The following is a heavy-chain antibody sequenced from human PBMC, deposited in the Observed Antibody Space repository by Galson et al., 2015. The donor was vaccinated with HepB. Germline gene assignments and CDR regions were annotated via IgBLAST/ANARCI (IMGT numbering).Heavy chain of an antibody. J-gene: IGHJ5*02. D-gene: IGHD2-8*01. Sequence: SLRLSCAASGFNFGAYAISWVRQAPGRGLEWVSGITGGSAEYYAESVEGRFTVSRDNSNNIVYLQMDTLRVEDSAMYYCAKDPRPNGVFDPFDLWGQGTLVTVSS. V-gene: IGHV3-23*01. CDR3: AKDPRPNGVFDPFDL. CDR1: GFNFGAYA. CDR2: ITGGSAE.